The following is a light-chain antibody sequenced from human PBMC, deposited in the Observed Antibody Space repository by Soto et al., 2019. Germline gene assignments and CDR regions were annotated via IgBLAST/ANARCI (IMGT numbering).Light chain of an antibody. CDR1: SSDVGGYNY. Sequence: SVLTQPASVSGSPGQSITISSTGTSSDVGGYNYVSWYQQHPGKAPKFMIYDVSNRPSGVSNRFSGSKSGNTASLTISGLQAEDEADYYCSSYTTSNTRQIVFGTGTKVTVL. J-gene: IGLJ1*01. CDR2: DVS. V-gene: IGLV2-14*01. CDR3: SSYTTSNTRQIV.